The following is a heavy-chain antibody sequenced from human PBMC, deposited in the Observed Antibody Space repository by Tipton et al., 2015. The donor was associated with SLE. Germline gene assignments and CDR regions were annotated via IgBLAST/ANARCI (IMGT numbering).Heavy chain of an antibody. J-gene: IGHJ6*03. V-gene: IGHV3-11*04. CDR2: INRSGGTT. CDR3: AREPRSSDSMDA. Sequence: SLRLSCAASGFIFRDYYMSWVRQAPGKGLEWVSGINRSGGTTDYADSVRGRFTISRDNAKNSLYLQMNSLRAEDTAVYYCAREPRSSDSMDAWGKGTQVAVSS. CDR1: GFIFRDYY.